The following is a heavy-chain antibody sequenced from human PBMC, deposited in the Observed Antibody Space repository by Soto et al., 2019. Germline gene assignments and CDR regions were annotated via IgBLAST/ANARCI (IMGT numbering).Heavy chain of an antibody. Sequence: QVHLVQSGAEVKKPGASLKVSCNTSGYSFTTFGINWVRQAPGQGLEWMGWISPYNGNTKYAQNLQDRVTMTTDTSTSPVYLELRSLRSDDTAVYYCARDAQSGTYYNNWFDPWGQGTLVTVSS. CDR2: ISPYNGNT. CDR3: ARDAQSGTYYNNWFDP. CDR1: GYSFTTFG. J-gene: IGHJ5*02. D-gene: IGHD1-26*01. V-gene: IGHV1-18*04.